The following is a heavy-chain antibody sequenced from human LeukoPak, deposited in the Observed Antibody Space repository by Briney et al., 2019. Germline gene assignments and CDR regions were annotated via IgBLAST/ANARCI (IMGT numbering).Heavy chain of an antibody. J-gene: IGHJ3*02. CDR2: ISSSSSTI. D-gene: IGHD3-10*01. Sequence: PGGSLRLSCAASGFTFSSYSMNWVRQAPGKGLEWVSYISSSSSTIYYADSVKGRFTISRDNAKNPLYLQMNSLRAEDTAVYYCARDQSFLISVLGYGSEAFDIWGQGTMVTVSS. CDR1: GFTFSSYS. V-gene: IGHV3-48*01. CDR3: ARDQSFLISVLGYGSEAFDI.